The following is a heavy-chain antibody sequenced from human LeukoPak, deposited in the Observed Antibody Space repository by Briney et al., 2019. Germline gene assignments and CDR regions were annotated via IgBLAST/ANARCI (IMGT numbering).Heavy chain of an antibody. J-gene: IGHJ4*02. CDR2: ISGGGGST. CDR3: AKGGSSGYYYQPTGS. V-gene: IGHV3-23*01. CDR1: GFTFSSYA. D-gene: IGHD3-22*01. Sequence: GGSLRLSCAASGFTFSSYAMSWVRQAPGKGLEWVSAISGGGGSTYYADSVKGRFTISRDNSKNTLYLQMNSLRAEDTAVYYCAKGGSSGYYYQPTGSWGQGTLVTVSS.